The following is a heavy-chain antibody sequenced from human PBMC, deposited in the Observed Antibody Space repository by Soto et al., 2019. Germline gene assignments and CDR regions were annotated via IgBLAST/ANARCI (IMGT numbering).Heavy chain of an antibody. CDR3: VRAPQLELRITTRYYYYYGMDV. Sequence: GASVKVSCKASGYTFTGYYMHWVRQAPGQGLEWMGWINPNSGGTNYAQKFQGRVTMTRDTSISTAYMELSRLRSDDTAVYYCVRAPQLELRITTRYYYYYGMDVWGQGTTVTVSS. D-gene: IGHD1-7*01. CDR1: GYTFTGYY. CDR2: INPNSGGT. V-gene: IGHV1-2*02. J-gene: IGHJ6*02.